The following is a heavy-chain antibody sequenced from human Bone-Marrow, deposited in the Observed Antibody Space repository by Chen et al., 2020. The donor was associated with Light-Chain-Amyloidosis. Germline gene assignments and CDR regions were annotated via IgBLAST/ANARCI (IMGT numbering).Heavy chain of an antibody. V-gene: IGHV5-51*01. D-gene: IGHD5-12*01. CDR2: IYPDYSDA. CDR1: GYTFPNYW. J-gene: IGHJ4*02. Sequence: EVQLEQSGPEVKKPGESLKISCKGSGYTFPNYWIGWVRQMPGKGLEWMGVIYPDYSDASYSPSFEGQVTIAADKSITTAYLQWRSLKASDTAMYYCARRRDGYNFDYWGQGTLVTVSS. CDR3: ARRRDGYNFDY.